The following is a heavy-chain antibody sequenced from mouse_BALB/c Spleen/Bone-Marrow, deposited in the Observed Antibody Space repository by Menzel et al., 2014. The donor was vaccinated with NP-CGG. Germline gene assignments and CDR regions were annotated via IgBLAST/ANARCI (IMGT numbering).Heavy chain of an antibody. J-gene: IGHJ4*01. CDR1: GSTFSSYT. Sequence: EVKLVESGGGLVQPGGSLKFSCAFSGSTFSSYTMSWVRQTPEKRLEWVAYISNGGGSTPYPDTANGRFTISRDNAKNTLYLQMSSLKSEDTAMYYCARHPIYCYGSSWGSYAVGYWGQGTSVTVSS. D-gene: IGHD1-1*01. CDR2: ISNGGGST. V-gene: IGHV5-12-2*01. CDR3: ARHPIYCYGSSWGSYAVGY.